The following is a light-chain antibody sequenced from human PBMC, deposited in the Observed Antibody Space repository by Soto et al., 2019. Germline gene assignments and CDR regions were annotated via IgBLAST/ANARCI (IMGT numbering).Light chain of an antibody. J-gene: IGLJ2*01. CDR2: LNIDGSH. CDR3: QTRDTGIRVV. CDR1: SGHSSYA. Sequence: QLVLTQSPSASASLGASVKLTCTLSSGHSSYAIAWHQQQPEKGPRYLMKLNIDGSHSKGDGIPDRFSGSSSGAERYLTISSLQSEDEADYYCQTRDTGIRVVFGGGTQLTFL. V-gene: IGLV4-69*01.